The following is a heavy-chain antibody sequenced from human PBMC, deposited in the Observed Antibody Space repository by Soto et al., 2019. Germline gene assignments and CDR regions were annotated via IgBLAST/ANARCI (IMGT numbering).Heavy chain of an antibody. Sequence: SETLSLTCTVSGGSISSGGYYWSWIRQHPGKGLEWIGYIYYSGSTYYNPSLKSRVTISVDTSKNQFSLKLSSVTAADTAVYYCARGVPSYYYGSSGEKALQSSGMDVWGQGTTVTIS. V-gene: IGHV4-31*03. CDR3: ARGVPSYYYGSSGEKALQSSGMDV. CDR2: IYYSGST. J-gene: IGHJ6*02. CDR1: GGSISSGGYY. D-gene: IGHD3-22*01.